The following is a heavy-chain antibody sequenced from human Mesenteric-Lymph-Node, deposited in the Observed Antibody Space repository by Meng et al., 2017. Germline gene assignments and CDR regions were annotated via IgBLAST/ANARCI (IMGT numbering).Heavy chain of an antibody. V-gene: IGHV3-30*06. CDR2: ISYDGSNK. D-gene: IGHD6-13*01. Sequence: QVQLVGSGGGVVQPGRSLTLSCAASGFTFSNYGMHWVRQAPGKGLEWVAVISYDGSNKYYADSVKGRFTISRDNSKNTLYLQMNSLRAEDTAVYYCARDRKAAAGWIDYWGQGTLVTVSS. CDR1: GFTFSNYG. CDR3: ARDRKAAAGWIDY. J-gene: IGHJ4*02.